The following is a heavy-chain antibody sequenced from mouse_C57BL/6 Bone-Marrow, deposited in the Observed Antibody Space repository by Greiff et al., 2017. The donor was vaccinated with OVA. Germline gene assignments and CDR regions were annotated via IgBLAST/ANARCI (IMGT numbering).Heavy chain of an antibody. CDR1: GYTFTSYG. J-gene: IGHJ4*01. CDR2: IYPRSGNT. Sequence: QVQLKQSGAELARPGASVKLSCKASGYTFTSYGMSWVKQRTGQGLEWIGEIYPRSGNTYYNEKFKGKATLTADKSSSTAYMELRSLTSEDSAVFFGDYRDDCDGGAMDYWGQGTSVTVSS. D-gene: IGHD2-4*01. V-gene: IGHV1-81*01. CDR3: DYRDDCDGGAMDY.